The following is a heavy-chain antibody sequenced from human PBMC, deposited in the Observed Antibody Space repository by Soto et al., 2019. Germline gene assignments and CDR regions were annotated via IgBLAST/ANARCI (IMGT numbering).Heavy chain of an antibody. J-gene: IGHJ4*02. CDR3: ARGASPLIDY. Sequence: GASVKVSCKASGYTFSSHATHWVRQAPGQRLEWMGWINGGNGDTKYSQKFQGRVTITRDTSASTAYMELSSLRSEDTAVYYCARGASPLIDYWGQGTLVTVSS. CDR2: INGGNGDT. CDR1: GYTFSSHA. V-gene: IGHV1-3*01. D-gene: IGHD1-26*01.